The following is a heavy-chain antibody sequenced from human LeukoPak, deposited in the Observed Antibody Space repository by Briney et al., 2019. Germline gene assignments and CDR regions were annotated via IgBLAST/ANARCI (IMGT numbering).Heavy chain of an antibody. J-gene: IGHJ3*02. CDR1: GFTFSSYS. D-gene: IGHD7-27*01. Sequence: GGSLRLSCAASGFTFSSYSMNWVRQAPGKGLEWVSSISSSSSYMYYADSVKGRFTISRDNAKNSLYLQMNSLRAEDTAVYYCARDPTWGFLPHDTFDIWGQGTMVTVSS. CDR2: ISSSSSYM. CDR3: ARDPTWGFLPHDTFDI. V-gene: IGHV3-21*01.